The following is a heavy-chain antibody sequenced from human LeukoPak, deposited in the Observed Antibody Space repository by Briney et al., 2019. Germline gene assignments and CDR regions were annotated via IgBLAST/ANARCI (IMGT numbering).Heavy chain of an antibody. CDR3: ARDLGVDDQQKYNWFDP. V-gene: IGHV1-46*01. CDR2: INPSGGST. CDR1: GYTFTSYY. J-gene: IGHJ5*02. D-gene: IGHD5-12*01. Sequence: ASVKVSCKASGYTFTSYYMHWVRQAPGQGLEWMGIINPSGGSTSYAQKFQGRVTMTRDMSTSTVYMELSSLRSEDTAVYYCARDLGVDDQQKYNWFDPWGQGTLVTVSS.